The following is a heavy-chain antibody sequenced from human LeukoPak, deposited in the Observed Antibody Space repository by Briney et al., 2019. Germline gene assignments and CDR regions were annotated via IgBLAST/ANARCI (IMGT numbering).Heavy chain of an antibody. Sequence: ASVKVSCKASGYTFTSYDINWVRQATGQGLEWMGWMNPNSGNTGYAQKFQGRVTMTRNTSISTAYMELSSLRSEDTAVYYCAREFRCLGYYYYYYMDVWGKGTTVTVSS. CDR2: MNPNSGNT. J-gene: IGHJ6*03. V-gene: IGHV1-8*01. CDR1: GYTFTSYD. D-gene: IGHD1-26*01. CDR3: AREFRCLGYYYYYYMDV.